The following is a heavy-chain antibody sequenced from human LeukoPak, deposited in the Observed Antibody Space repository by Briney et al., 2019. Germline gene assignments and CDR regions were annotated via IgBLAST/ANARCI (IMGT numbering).Heavy chain of an antibody. D-gene: IGHD2-2*01. CDR1: GFTFSSYA. CDR2: ISGSGGST. Sequence: GSLRLSCAASGFTFSSYAMSWVRQAPGKGLEWVSAISGSGGSTYYADSVKGRFTISRDNSKNTLYLQMNSLRAEDTAVHYCAKGSTIRTKNIVVVPAAFYYYYGMDVWGQGTTVTVSS. J-gene: IGHJ6*02. V-gene: IGHV3-23*01. CDR3: AKGSTIRTKNIVVVPAAFYYYYGMDV.